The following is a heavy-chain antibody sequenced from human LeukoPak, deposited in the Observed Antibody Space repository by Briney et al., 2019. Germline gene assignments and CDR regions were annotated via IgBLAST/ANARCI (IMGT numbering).Heavy chain of an antibody. J-gene: IGHJ4*02. V-gene: IGHV3-7*01. CDR3: VTGPFDY. Sequence: GESLKISCEGSGYEFTSYWIAWVRQMPGKGLEWVANIQQDGSEQYYVDSVKGRFTISRDNAKNSLYLQMNSLRAGDTAVYYCVTGPFDYWGQGTLVTVSS. CDR1: GYEFTSYW. D-gene: IGHD3-10*01. CDR2: IQQDGSEQ.